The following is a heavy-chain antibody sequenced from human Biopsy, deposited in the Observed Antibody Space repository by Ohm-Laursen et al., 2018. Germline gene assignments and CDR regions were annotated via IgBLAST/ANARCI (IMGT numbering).Heavy chain of an antibody. V-gene: IGHV3-9*01. CDR1: GFTFDDYA. CDR2: ISWNSDDI. CDR3: AKDLGLNYSDRFLFYYGMDV. D-gene: IGHD4-17*01. J-gene: IGHJ6*02. Sequence: RSLRLSCTASGFTFDDYAMHWVRQVPGKGLEWASGISWNSDDIGYADSVKGRFTISRDNARNALHLQMNSLRTEDTALYYCAKDLGLNYSDRFLFYYGMDVWGRGTTVTVSS.